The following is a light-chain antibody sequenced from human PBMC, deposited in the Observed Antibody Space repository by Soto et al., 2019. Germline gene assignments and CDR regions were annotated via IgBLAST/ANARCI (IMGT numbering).Light chain of an antibody. J-gene: IGKJ4*01. CDR1: QGISNY. CDR3: QNYNSAPQLT. Sequence: DIQMTQSPSSLSASVGVRVTITCRASQGISNYLAWYQQKPGKVPKLLIYTASTLQSGVPSRFSASGSGTDFTLTISSLQPEDVATYYCQNYNSAPQLTFGGGTKVEIK. CDR2: TAS. V-gene: IGKV1-27*01.